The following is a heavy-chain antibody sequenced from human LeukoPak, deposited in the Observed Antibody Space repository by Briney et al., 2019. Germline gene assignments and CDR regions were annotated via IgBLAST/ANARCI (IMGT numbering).Heavy chain of an antibody. Sequence: PGRSLRLSCAASGFTFSSYGMHWVRQAPGKGLEWVAVISYDGSNKYYADSVKGRFTISRDNSKNTLYLQMNSLRAEDTAVYYCAKGNERGYCSGGSCYRTPRYDWYFDLWGRGTLVTVSS. J-gene: IGHJ2*01. CDR2: ISYDGSNK. CDR1: GFTFSSYG. V-gene: IGHV3-30*18. D-gene: IGHD2-15*01. CDR3: AKGNERGYCSGGSCYRTPRYDWYFDL.